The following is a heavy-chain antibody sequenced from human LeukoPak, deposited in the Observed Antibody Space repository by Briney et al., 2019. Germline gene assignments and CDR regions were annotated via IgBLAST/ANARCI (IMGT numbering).Heavy chain of an antibody. CDR2: IKSDGSST. CDR3: AREDYDDNGWYFDL. CDR1: GFTFSTYW. J-gene: IGHJ2*01. Sequence: GGSLRLSCAAAGFTFSTYWMHWVRQFPGKGLVWVSRIKSDGSSTSSADSVKGRFTISRDNAKNTLYLQMNSLRVEDTAVYYCAREDYDDNGWYFDLWGRGTLVTVSS. V-gene: IGHV3-74*01. D-gene: IGHD4-17*01.